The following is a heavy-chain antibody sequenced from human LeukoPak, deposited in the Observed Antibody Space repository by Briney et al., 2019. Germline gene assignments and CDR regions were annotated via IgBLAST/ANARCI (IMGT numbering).Heavy chain of an antibody. CDR2: IKEDGSDK. V-gene: IGHV3-7*05. CDR3: ARDIGYHTFDY. CDR1: GFTLSNFW. J-gene: IGHJ4*02. Sequence: GGSLRLSCAASGFTLSNFWMAWVRQAPGKGLEWVAHIKEDGSDKKYVDSVMGRFTISTDNPKNSLYLQMNSLRAEDTAVYYCARDIGYHTFDYWGQGGLVTVSS. D-gene: IGHD5-12*01.